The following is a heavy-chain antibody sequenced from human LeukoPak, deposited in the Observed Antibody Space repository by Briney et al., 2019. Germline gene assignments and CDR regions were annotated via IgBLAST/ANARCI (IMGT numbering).Heavy chain of an antibody. CDR1: GYTFIGYY. V-gene: IGHV1-2*02. CDR3: ARDTGPGYSSGWSFDY. J-gene: IGHJ4*02. D-gene: IGHD6-19*01. Sequence: ASVTVSCKASGYTFIGYYMHWVRQAPGQGLEWMGWINPNSGGTNYAQKFQGRVTMTRDTSISTAYMELSRLRSDDTAVYYCARDTGPGYSSGWSFDYWGQGTLVTVSS. CDR2: INPNSGGT.